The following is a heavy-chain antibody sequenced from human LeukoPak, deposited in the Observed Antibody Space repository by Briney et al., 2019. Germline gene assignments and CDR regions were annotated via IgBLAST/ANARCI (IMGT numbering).Heavy chain of an antibody. J-gene: IGHJ5*02. V-gene: IGHV4-4*07. CDR2: IFTSGST. Sequence: SETLSLTCTVSSGSISSFYWTWIRQPAGKGLEWIGRIFTSGSTNYNPSLKSRVTMSVDTAKNQFSLKLTSVTAADTAVYYCARDHGYANWFDPWGQGTLVTVSS. CDR1: SGSISSFY. D-gene: IGHD5-18*01. CDR3: ARDHGYANWFDP.